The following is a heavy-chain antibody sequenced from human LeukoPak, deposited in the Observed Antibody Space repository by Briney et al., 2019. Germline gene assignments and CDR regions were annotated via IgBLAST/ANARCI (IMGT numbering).Heavy chain of an antibody. J-gene: IGHJ4*02. CDR3: ANTDYYDSSGYYEESAFDY. D-gene: IGHD3-22*01. V-gene: IGHV3-23*01. Sequence: GGSLRLSCAASGFSFSTYAMNWVRQAPGKGLEWVSAISGSSRSTYYADSVKGRFTISRDNSKNTLYLQMNSLRAEDTAVYYCANTDYYDSSGYYEESAFDYWGQGTLVTVSS. CDR1: GFSFSTYA. CDR2: ISGSSRST.